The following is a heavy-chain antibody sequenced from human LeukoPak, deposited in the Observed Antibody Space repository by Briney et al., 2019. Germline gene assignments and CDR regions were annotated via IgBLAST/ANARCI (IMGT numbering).Heavy chain of an antibody. V-gene: IGHV3-23*01. CDR1: GFRLRSYV. CDR2: INTDGAWT. J-gene: IGHJ4*02. D-gene: IGHD6-6*01. Sequence: GGSLRLSCAASGFRLRSYVMSWVRLAPGKGPQWVSGINTDGAWTYYVDSVKGRFTISRDNSENTLYLQMNSLRAEDTAVYYCAKVWYSSSPPDYWGQGTLVTVSS. CDR3: AKVWYSSSPPDY.